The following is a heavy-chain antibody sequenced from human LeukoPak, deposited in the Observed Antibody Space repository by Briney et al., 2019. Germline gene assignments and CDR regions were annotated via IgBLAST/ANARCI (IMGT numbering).Heavy chain of an antibody. D-gene: IGHD2/OR15-2a*01. CDR3: ASPPFNYYYYYGMDV. V-gene: IGHV3-30*04. CDR1: GFTLSNYA. CDR2: ISKEDTDK. J-gene: IGHJ6*02. Sequence: PGRSLTLSCVASGFTLSNYAMHWVRQAPGKGLEWVAVISKEDTDKFYADSVKGRFTLSRDKSKNTLYLQMNSLRAEDTAVYYCASPPFNYYYYYGMDVWGQGTTVTVSS.